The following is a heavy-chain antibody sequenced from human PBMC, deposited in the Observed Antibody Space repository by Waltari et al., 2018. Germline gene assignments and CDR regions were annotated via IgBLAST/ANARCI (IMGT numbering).Heavy chain of an antibody. V-gene: IGHV3-23*01. CDR3: ARFRVSSGWYFDL. D-gene: IGHD6-13*01. Sequence: ELQLSESGGGVIQPGESLILSCAASGFRFRDYDISWVRQAPGRGLEWVSALTYGGENTFYSDSVKGRFTVFRDDSKNTIHLQTNNLRPEDTGVYYCARFRVSSGWYFDLWGRGTLVTVSS. CDR1: GFRFRDYD. J-gene: IGHJ2*01. CDR2: LTYGGENT.